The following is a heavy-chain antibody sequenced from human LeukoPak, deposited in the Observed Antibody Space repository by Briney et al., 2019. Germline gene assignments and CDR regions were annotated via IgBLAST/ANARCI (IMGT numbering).Heavy chain of an antibody. D-gene: IGHD2-15*01. Sequence: GGSLRLSCAASGITFSGSGMSWVRQAPGKGLEWVSSISSSSSYIYYADSVKGRFTISRDNSKNTLYLQMNSLRAEDTAVYYCAKFVGIGYCSGGSCAASSNDYWGQGTLVTVSS. CDR3: AKFVGIGYCSGGSCAASSNDY. V-gene: IGHV3-21*01. J-gene: IGHJ4*02. CDR2: ISSSSSYI. CDR1: GITFSGSG.